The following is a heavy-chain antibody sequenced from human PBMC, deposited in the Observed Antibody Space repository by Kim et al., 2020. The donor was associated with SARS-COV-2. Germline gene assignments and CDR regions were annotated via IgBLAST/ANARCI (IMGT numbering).Heavy chain of an antibody. CDR1: GFTFSSYA. J-gene: IGHJ5*02. D-gene: IGHD4-4*01. CDR2: ISGSGGST. Sequence: GGSLRLSCVASGFTFSSYAMSWVRQAPGKGLEWVSAISGSGGSTYYADSVKGRFTISRDNSKNTLYLQMNSLRAEDTAVYYCAKDSTGGLPRGWFDPWGQGTLVTVSS. CDR3: AKDSTGGLPRGWFDP. V-gene: IGHV3-23*01.